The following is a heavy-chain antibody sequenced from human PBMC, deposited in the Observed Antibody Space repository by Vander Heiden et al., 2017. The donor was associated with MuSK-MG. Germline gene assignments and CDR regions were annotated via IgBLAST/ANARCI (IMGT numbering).Heavy chain of an antibody. V-gene: IGHV4-34*01. Sequence: QVQLQQWGAGLLKPSETLSLTCAVYGGSFSGYYWSWIRQPPGKGLEWIGEINHSGSTNYNPSLKSRVTIAVDTSKNQFSLKLSSVTAADTAVYYCARPRVRYSNSVDRHHYYYYMDVWGKGTTVTVSS. J-gene: IGHJ6*03. D-gene: IGHD6-13*01. CDR2: INHSGST. CDR1: GGSFSGYY. CDR3: ARPRVRYSNSVDRHHYYYYMDV.